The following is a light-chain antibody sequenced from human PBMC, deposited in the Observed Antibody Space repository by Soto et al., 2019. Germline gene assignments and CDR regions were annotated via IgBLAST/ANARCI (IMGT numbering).Light chain of an antibody. V-gene: IGKV3-15*01. J-gene: IGKJ3*01. CDR2: GAS. Sequence: EIVMTQSPATLSVSPGERATLSCRASQSVSSNLAWYQQKPGQAPRLLIYGASTRATGIPARFSGSGSGTEFTLTISSLQSEDFAVYYCQQYNNWPPGFDPGTKVDIK. CDR3: QQYNNWPPG. CDR1: QSVSSN.